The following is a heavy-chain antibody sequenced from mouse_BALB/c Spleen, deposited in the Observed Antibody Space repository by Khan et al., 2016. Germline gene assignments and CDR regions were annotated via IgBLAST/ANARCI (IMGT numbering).Heavy chain of an antibody. CDR3: ARWDYVGFAY. D-gene: IGHD2-4*01. CDR2: ISYSGST. Sequence: EVQLQESGPGLVKPSQSLSLTCTVTGYSITSDYAWNWIRQFPGNKLEWMGYISYSGSTSYNPSLKSRISITRDTSKNTFFMQLNSVTTEDTATYYCARWDYVGFAYWGQGTLVTVSA. V-gene: IGHV3-2*02. J-gene: IGHJ3*01. CDR1: GYSITSDYA.